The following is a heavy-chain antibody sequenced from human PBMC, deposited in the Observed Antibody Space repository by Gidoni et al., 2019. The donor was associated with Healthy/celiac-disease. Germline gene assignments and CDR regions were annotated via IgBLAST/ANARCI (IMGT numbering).Heavy chain of an antibody. Sequence: QVQLQESGPGLVKPSETLSLTCTVSGGSISSYYWSWIRQPPGKGLEWIGYIYYSGSTNYNPSLKSRVTISVDTSKNQFSLKLSSVTAADTAVYYCARAYYGDYTAAFEIWGQGTMVTVSS. D-gene: IGHD4-17*01. V-gene: IGHV4-59*01. J-gene: IGHJ3*02. CDR1: GGSISSYY. CDR3: ARAYYGDYTAAFEI. CDR2: IYYSGST.